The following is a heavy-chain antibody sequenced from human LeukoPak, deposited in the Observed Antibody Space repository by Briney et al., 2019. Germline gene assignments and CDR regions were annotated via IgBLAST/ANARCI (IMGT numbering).Heavy chain of an antibody. CDR2: IYYSGST. D-gene: IGHD1-26*01. CDR1: GGSISSSTYY. V-gene: IGHV4-39*01. Sequence: SETLSLTCSVSGGSISSSTYYWGWIRQPPGKGLEWIGTIYYSGSTYYSPSLKSRVTVSVDTSKNQFSLKLSSVTAADTAVYYCARHLHSGSYSSGNWFDPWGQGTLVTVSS. CDR3: ARHLHSGSYSSGNWFDP. J-gene: IGHJ5*02.